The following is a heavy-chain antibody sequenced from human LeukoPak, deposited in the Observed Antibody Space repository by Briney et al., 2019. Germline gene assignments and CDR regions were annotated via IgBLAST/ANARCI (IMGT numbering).Heavy chain of an antibody. CDR1: GYIFTHYR. CDR3: ARENRYSDY. D-gene: IGHD1-14*01. CDR2: VNPDSGGT. V-gene: IGHV1-2*02. J-gene: IGHJ4*02. Sequence: ASVKVSCKASGYIFTHYRLHWMRQARGQGLEWMGWVNPDSGGTNYQQNFQGRVTMTRDTSISTVYMELSRLRSDDTAVYYCARENRYSDYWGQGTLVTVSS.